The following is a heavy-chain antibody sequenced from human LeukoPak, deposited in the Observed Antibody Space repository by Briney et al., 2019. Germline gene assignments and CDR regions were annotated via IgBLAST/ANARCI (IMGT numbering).Heavy chain of an antibody. CDR2: IYYSGST. D-gene: IGHD5-12*01. J-gene: IGHJ2*01. CDR3: ARRYSGYDSEWYFDL. V-gene: IGHV4-59*01. Sequence: PSETLSLTCTVSGGSISSYYWSWIRQPPGKGLEWIGYIYYSGSTNYNPSLKSRVTISVDTSKNQFSLKLSSVTAADTAVYYCARRYSGYDSEWYFDLWGSGTLVTVSS. CDR1: GGSISSYY.